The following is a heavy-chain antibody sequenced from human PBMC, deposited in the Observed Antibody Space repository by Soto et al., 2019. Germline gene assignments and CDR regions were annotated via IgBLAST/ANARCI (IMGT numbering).Heavy chain of an antibody. CDR2: ISSSSSYI. D-gene: IGHD6-6*01. Sequence: LRLSCAASGFTFSSYSMNWVRQAPGKGLEWVSSISSSSSYIYYADSVKGRFTISRDNAKNSLYLQMNSLRAEDTAVYYCARDLSIAARPGVWFDPWGQGTLVTVSS. J-gene: IGHJ5*02. CDR3: ARDLSIAARPGVWFDP. V-gene: IGHV3-21*01. CDR1: GFTFSSYS.